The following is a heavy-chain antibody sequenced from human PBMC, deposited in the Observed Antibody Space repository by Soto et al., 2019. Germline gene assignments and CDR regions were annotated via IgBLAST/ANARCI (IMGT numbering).Heavy chain of an antibody. D-gene: IGHD3-3*01. CDR1: GFTFSDYY. CDR3: ARTPYYDFWSGYLDY. V-gene: IGHV3-11*01. Sequence: GGSLRLSCAASGFTFSDYYMSWIRQAPGKGLEWVSYISSSGTNTYYADYVKGRFTISRDNAKNSLYLQMNSLRAEDTAVYCCARTPYYDFWSGYLDYWGQGTLVTVSS. CDR2: ISSSGTNT. J-gene: IGHJ4*02.